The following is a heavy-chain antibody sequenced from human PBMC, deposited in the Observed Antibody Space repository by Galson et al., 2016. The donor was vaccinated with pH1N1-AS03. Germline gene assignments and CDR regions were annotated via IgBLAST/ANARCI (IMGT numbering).Heavy chain of an antibody. Sequence: SLRLSCAASGFTFTKSAMSWVRQAPGKGLEWVSSVSGSGVGTFYSDSVKGRVTISRDNSKNTLYLQMNSLRADDSAVYFCATRKGDYDGPEEWGQGTLVTVSS. J-gene: IGHJ4*02. CDR2: VSGSGVGT. CDR1: GFTFTKSA. V-gene: IGHV3-23*01. D-gene: IGHD3-22*01. CDR3: ATRKGDYDGPEE.